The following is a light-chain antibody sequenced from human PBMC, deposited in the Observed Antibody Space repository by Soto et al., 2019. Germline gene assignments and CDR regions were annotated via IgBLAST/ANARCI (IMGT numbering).Light chain of an antibody. CDR2: DAS. V-gene: IGKV3-11*01. J-gene: IGKJ4*01. Sequence: EIVLTHSPATLSLSPCERATLSFRASQSISNYLAWYQQKPGQAPRLLIYDASNRATGIPARFSGSGSGTDFTLTISSLQPEDVAAYYCQKYNSAPLTFGGGTKVDIK. CDR1: QSISNY. CDR3: QKYNSAPLT.